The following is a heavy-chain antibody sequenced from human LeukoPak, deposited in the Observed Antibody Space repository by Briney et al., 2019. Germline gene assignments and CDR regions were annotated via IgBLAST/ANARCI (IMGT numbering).Heavy chain of an antibody. CDR2: INPSSGGT. V-gene: IGHV1-2*02. J-gene: IGHJ4*02. CDR3: ARGGFGWSYYYDSSGYYY. Sequence: ASVKVSCKASGYTFTGYYMHWVRQAPGQGLEWMGWINPSSGGTNYAQKFQGRVTMTRDTSISTAYMELSRLRSDDTAVYYCARGGFGWSYYYDSSGYYYWGQGTLVTVSS. D-gene: IGHD3-22*01. CDR1: GYTFTGYY.